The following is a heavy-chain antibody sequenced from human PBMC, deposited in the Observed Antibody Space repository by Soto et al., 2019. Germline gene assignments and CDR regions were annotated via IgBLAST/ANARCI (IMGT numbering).Heavy chain of an antibody. Sequence: QVHLVESGGGVVQPGRSLRLSCAASGFTFSTYTMHWVRQAPGKGLEWVADISYNGKYEYYADSVKGRFTISRDNSKSTLYLQMNSLTPEDTAVYYCATTPGGAAYWGHGTLVTVSS. J-gene: IGHJ4*01. V-gene: IGHV3-30*04. D-gene: IGHD6-25*01. CDR1: GFTFSTYT. CDR3: ATTPGGAAY. CDR2: ISYNGKYE.